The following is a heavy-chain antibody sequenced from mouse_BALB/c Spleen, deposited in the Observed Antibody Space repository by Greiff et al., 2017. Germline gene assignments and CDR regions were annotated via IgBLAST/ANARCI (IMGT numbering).Heavy chain of an antibody. CDR2: IRLKSNNYAT. CDR1: GFTFSNYW. CDR3: TREYGNAMDY. V-gene: IGHV6-6*02. Sequence: DVMLVESGGGLVQPGGSMKLSCVASGFTFSNYWMNWVRQSPEKGLEWVAEIRLKSNNYATHYAESVKGRFTISRDDSKSSVYLQMNNLRAEDTGIYYCTREYGNAMDYWGQGTSVTVSS. D-gene: IGHD2-10*02. J-gene: IGHJ4*01.